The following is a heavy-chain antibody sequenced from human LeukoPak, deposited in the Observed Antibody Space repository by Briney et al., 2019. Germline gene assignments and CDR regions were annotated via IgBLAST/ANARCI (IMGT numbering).Heavy chain of an antibody. J-gene: IGHJ6*02. Sequence: GASVKVSCKASGYTFTSYDINWVRQATGQGLEWMGWMNPNSGNTGYAQKFQGRVTMTRDTSISTAYMELSRLRSDDTAVYYCARDQDYYGSGSYAYYYYYYGMDVWGQGTTVTVSS. D-gene: IGHD3-10*01. CDR2: MNPNSGNT. V-gene: IGHV1-8*01. CDR3: ARDQDYYGSGSYAYYYYYYGMDV. CDR1: GYTFTSYD.